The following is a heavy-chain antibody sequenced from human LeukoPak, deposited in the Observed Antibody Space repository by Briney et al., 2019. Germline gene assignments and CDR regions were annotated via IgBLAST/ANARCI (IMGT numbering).Heavy chain of an antibody. J-gene: IGHJ4*02. CDR2: IWYGGSNK. CDR3: ARVTGTVTTAYFDY. D-gene: IGHD4-17*01. Sequence: GGSLRLSCAASGFAFSSYGMHWVRQAPGKGLEWVAVIWYGGSNKYYADSVKGRFTISRDNSKNTLYLQMNSLRAEDTAVYYCARVTGTVTTAYFDYWGQGTLVTVSS. CDR1: GFAFSSYG. V-gene: IGHV3-33*01.